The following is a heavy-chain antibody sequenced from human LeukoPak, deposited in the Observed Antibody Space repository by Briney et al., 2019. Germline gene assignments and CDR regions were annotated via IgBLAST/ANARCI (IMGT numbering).Heavy chain of an antibody. J-gene: IGHJ4*02. CDR1: GYTFTSYG. Sequence: ASVKVSCKASGYTFTSYGISWLRQAPGQGLEWMGWISAYNGNTNYAQKLQGRVTMTTDTSTSTAYMELRSLRSDDTAVYYCARERGDTAMVYFDYWGQGTLVTVSS. D-gene: IGHD5-18*01. V-gene: IGHV1-18*01. CDR2: ISAYNGNT. CDR3: ARERGDTAMVYFDY.